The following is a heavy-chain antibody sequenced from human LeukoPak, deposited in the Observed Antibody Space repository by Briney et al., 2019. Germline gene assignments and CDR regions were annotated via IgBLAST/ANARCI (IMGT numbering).Heavy chain of an antibody. J-gene: IGHJ6*03. CDR2: IKQDGSEK. CDR1: GFTFSSYW. CDR3: ARGNGGATIYYYYYMDV. V-gene: IGHV3-7*01. Sequence: PGGSLRLSCAASGFTFSSYWMSWVRQAPGKGLEWVANIKQDGSEKYYVDSVKGRFTISRDNAKNSLYLQMNSLRAEDTAVYYCARGNGGATIYYYYYMDVWGKGTTVTISS. D-gene: IGHD5-12*01.